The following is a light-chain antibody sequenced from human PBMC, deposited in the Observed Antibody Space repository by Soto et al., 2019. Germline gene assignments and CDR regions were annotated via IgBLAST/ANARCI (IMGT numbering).Light chain of an antibody. V-gene: IGLV1-40*01. CDR3: QAHDKRLTAYV. CDR2: GNG. CDR1: NSSLGAGYE. Sequence: QSLLTHPPPMSRAPGQRVTSSCSGTNSSLGAGYEGHWYQQLPGTAPKFVVSGNGNRPSGVPHRLPASKCGTSVSLAITGPQAEDEGHYYCQAHDKRLTAYVFGTGTKVTVL. J-gene: IGLJ1*01.